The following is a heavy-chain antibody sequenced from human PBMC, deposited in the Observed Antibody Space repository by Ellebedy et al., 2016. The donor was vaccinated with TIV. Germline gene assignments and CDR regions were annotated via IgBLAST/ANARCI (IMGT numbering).Heavy chain of an antibody. CDR2: ISA. D-gene: IGHD5-18*01. CDR3: AKGLGYSYATFDY. Sequence: GGSLRLSXATSGFTFSNYAMSWVRQAPGKGLEWVSTISADANSVKGRFSISRDNSRNTLFLQMNSLRAEDTALYYCAKGLGYSYATFDYWGQGTLVTVSS. J-gene: IGHJ4*02. V-gene: IGHV3-53*01. CDR1: GFTFSNYA.